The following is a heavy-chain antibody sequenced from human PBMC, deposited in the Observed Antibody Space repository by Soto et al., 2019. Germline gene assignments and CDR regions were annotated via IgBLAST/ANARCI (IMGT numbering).Heavy chain of an antibody. D-gene: IGHD1-7*01. CDR1: GFILSGHY. CDR2: ISRTGSYT. J-gene: IGHJ4*01. Sequence: GGSLRLSCAASGFILSGHYMSWTRQAPGKGLEWVSYISRTGSYTNNADSVKGRFTISRDNAKNSLYLQMERLRVEDTAVYYCARATFWELESYYLDHWGQGTPVTVSS. CDR3: ARATFWELESYYLDH. V-gene: IGHV3-11*06.